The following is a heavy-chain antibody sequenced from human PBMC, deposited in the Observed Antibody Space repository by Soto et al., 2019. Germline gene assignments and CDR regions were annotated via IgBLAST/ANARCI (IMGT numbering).Heavy chain of an antibody. D-gene: IGHD2-2*01. Sequence: SETLSLTCTVSGGSTSSGDYYWTWIRQPPGKGLEWIGYIYYSGSTYYNPSLKNRVIVSVDTSKNQLSLSLTSVTAADTAVYYRAREYRSFEYCGPGRQVTVS. CDR3: AREYRSFEY. V-gene: IGHV4-30-4*02. J-gene: IGHJ4*02. CDR2: IYYSGST. CDR1: GGSTSSGDYY.